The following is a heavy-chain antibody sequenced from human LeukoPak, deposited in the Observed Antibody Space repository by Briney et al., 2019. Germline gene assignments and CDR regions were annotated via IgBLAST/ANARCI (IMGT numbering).Heavy chain of an antibody. J-gene: IGHJ4*02. Sequence: GGSLRLSCAASGFTFANAWMSWVRQVPGKGLECVGRIKSKTDGETTDYAAPVKGRFTISRDDSKNTLYLQMNSLKSEDTAVYYCTADLPPPRGYDYPFDYWGQGSLVTVSS. V-gene: IGHV3-15*01. CDR2: IKSKTDGETT. CDR3: TADLPPPRGYDYPFDY. D-gene: IGHD5-12*01. CDR1: GFTFANAW.